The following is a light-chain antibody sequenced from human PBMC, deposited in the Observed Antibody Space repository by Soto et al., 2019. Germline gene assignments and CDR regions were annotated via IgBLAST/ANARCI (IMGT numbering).Light chain of an antibody. V-gene: IGKV3-15*01. J-gene: IGKJ1*01. Sequence: EIVLTQSPASLSLSTGEGSTLSCGACQIVSSSFLALYQQKPGLAPRLVIYGASTRATGIPARFSGSGSGTEFTLTISSLQSEDFAVYYCQQYNNWPTFGQGTKVDIK. CDR3: QQYNNWPT. CDR1: QIVSSS. CDR2: GAS.